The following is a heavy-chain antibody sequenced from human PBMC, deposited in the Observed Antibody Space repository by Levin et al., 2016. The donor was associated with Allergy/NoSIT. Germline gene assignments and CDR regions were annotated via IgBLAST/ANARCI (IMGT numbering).Heavy chain of an antibody. J-gene: IGHJ6*02. CDR3: AELVDIALESYYHYGIDV. Sequence: WIRQPPGKGLEWVSSISGSGASTYYADSVKGRFTISRDNSKNTLYLQMNSLRAEDTAVYYCAELVDIALESYYHYGIDVWGQGTTVTVSS. V-gene: IGHV3-23*01. CDR2: ISGSGAST. D-gene: IGHD5-18*01.